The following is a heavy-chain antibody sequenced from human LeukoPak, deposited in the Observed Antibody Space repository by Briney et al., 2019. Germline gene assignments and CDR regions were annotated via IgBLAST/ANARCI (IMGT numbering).Heavy chain of an antibody. CDR1: GYSISSDYY. Sequence: SETLPLTCAVSGYSISSDYYWGWIRQPPGKGLEWIGNIYHSGSTYYNPSLKSRVIILVDTSKNQFSLKLSSVTAADTAVYYCARGGSGSYASYMDVWGKGTTVTVSS. J-gene: IGHJ6*03. CDR3: ARGGSGSYASYMDV. V-gene: IGHV4-38-2*01. CDR2: IYHSGST. D-gene: IGHD3-10*01.